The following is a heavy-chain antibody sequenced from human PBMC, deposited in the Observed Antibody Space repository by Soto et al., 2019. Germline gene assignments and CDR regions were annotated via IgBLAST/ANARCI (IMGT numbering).Heavy chain of an antibody. V-gene: IGHV3-33*01. D-gene: IGHD3-10*01. J-gene: IGHJ6*02. Sequence: GGSLRLSCAASGFTFSSYGMHWVRQAPGKGLEWVAVIWYDGSNKYYADSVKGRFTISRDNSKNTLYLQMNSLRAEDTAVYYCARYTPWGSGSYYRKIEYYYGMDVWGQGTTVTVSS. CDR2: IWYDGSNK. CDR3: ARYTPWGSGSYYRKIEYYYGMDV. CDR1: GFTFSSYG.